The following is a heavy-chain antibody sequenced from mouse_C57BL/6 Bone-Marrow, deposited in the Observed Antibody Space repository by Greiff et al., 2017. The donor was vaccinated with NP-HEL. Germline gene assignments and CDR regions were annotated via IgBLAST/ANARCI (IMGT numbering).Heavy chain of an antibody. V-gene: IGHV5-6*01. CDR3: ARLFYYYGSSWFAY. D-gene: IGHD1-1*01. CDR2: ISSGGSYT. Sequence: EVKLVESGGDLVKPGGSLKLSCAASGFTFSSYGMSWVRQTPDKRLEWVATISSGGSYTYYPDSVKGRFTISRDNAKNTLYLQMSSLKSEDTAMYYCARLFYYYGSSWFAYWGQGTLVTVSA. J-gene: IGHJ3*01. CDR1: GFTFSSYG.